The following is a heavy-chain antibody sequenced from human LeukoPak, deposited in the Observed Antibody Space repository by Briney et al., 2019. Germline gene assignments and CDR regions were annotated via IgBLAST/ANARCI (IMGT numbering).Heavy chain of an antibody. CDR1: GFTFSRYW. Sequence: GGSLRLSCAASGFTFSRYWMYWVRQAPGKGPEWVANIKQDGSEKHYVDSVTGRFTISRDNTKNSLYLQMNSLRADDTAVYYCARDLAGPPQEAFDIWGQGTMVTVSS. CDR3: ARDLAGPPQEAFDI. J-gene: IGHJ3*02. CDR2: IKQDGSEK. V-gene: IGHV3-7*01.